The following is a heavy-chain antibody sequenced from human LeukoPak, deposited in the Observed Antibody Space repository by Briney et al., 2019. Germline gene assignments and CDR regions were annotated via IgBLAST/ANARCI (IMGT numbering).Heavy chain of an antibody. CDR1: GFTFSSYW. V-gene: IGHV3-74*01. CDR2: INSDGSST. D-gene: IGHD3-22*01. Sequence: GGSLRLSCAASGFTFSSYWMHWVRQAPGKGLVWVSRINSDGSSTSYADSVKGRFTISRDNAKNTLYLQMNSLRAEDTAVYYCAKVSSYDSSGYFDYWGQGTLVTVSS. CDR3: AKVSSYDSSGYFDY. J-gene: IGHJ4*02.